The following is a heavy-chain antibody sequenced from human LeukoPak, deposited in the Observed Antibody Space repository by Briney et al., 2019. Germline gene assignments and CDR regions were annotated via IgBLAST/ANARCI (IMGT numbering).Heavy chain of an antibody. CDR2: INPKSGGT. CDR3: ARRFSSAYYGTDYFDY. D-gene: IGHD3-16*01. J-gene: IGHJ4*02. CDR1: GYTFTGYS. V-gene: IGHV1-2*02. Sequence: ASVTVSCTASGYTFTGYSLYWVRQAPGQGLEWLGWINPKSGGTYYVQKFLGRATMTRDTSISTAYMELSTLTSDDTAVYFCARRFSSAYYGTDYFDYWGQGTLVTVSS.